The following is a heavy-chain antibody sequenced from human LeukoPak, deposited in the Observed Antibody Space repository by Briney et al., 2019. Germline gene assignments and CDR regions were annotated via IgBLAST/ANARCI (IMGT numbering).Heavy chain of an antibody. V-gene: IGHV1-8*01. CDR1: GYTFTSYD. Sequence: ASVKVSCKASGYTFTSYDINWVRQATGQGLEWMGWMNPNSGNTGYAQKFQGRVTMTRNTSISTAYMELSSLRSEDTAVYYCARGRSAHYDFWSGNYYYGMDVWGQGTTVTVSS. J-gene: IGHJ6*02. CDR3: ARGRSAHYDFWSGNYYYGMDV. CDR2: MNPNSGNT. D-gene: IGHD3-3*01.